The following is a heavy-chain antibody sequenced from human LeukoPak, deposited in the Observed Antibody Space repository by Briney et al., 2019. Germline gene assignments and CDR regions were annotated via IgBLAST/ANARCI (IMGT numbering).Heavy chain of an antibody. V-gene: IGHV3-23*01. Sequence: GRSLRLSCAASGFTFSSYAMSWVRQAPGKGLEWVSAIRGSGGSTYYADSVKGRFTISRDKSKNTLYLQMNSLRAEDTAVYYCAKVDTAGGWLQSMGYYMDVWGKGTTVTVSS. D-gene: IGHD5-24*01. CDR2: IRGSGGST. CDR1: GFTFSSYA. CDR3: AKVDTAGGWLQSMGYYMDV. J-gene: IGHJ6*03.